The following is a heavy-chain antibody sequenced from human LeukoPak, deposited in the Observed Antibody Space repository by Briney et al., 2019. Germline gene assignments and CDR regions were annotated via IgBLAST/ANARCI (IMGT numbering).Heavy chain of an antibody. J-gene: IGHJ4*02. D-gene: IGHD6-25*01. Sequence: GGSLRLSCAASRFTFSSYGMHWVRQAPGKGLEWVAYIQYDGSNEQYADSVKGRFSISRDSSKNILYLQMNSLRAEDTAVYYCARDPSAGSESWGQGTLVTVSS. CDR1: RFTFSSYG. CDR3: ARDPSAGSES. V-gene: IGHV3-30*02. CDR2: IQYDGSNE.